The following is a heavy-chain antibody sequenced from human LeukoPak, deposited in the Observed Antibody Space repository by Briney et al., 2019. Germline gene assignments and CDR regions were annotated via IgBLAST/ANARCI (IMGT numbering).Heavy chain of an antibody. Sequence: PGGSLRLSCAASGFTFSTYAMSRVRQTPGKGLEWVAAISGSNPGTYHANSVRGRFTISRDNSKNTLHLQMNGLRAEDTVIYYCAKASVGHCSGAFCYHFDSWGQGTLVTVSS. CDR3: AKASVGHCSGAFCYHFDS. CDR2: ISGSNPGT. D-gene: IGHD2-15*01. CDR1: GFTFSTYA. J-gene: IGHJ4*02. V-gene: IGHV3-23*01.